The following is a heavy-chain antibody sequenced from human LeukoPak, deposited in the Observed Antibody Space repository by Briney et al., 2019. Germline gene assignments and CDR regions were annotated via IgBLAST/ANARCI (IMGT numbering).Heavy chain of an antibody. CDR3: ARDLRVGATWGTDY. D-gene: IGHD1-26*01. J-gene: IGHJ4*02. CDR1: GGSISSSSYY. CDR2: IYTSGST. Sequence: SETLSLTCTVSGGSISSSSYYWSWIRQPAGKGLEWIGRIYTSGSTNYNPSLKSRVTISVDTSKNQFSLKLSSVTAADTAVYYCARDLRVGATWGTDYWGQGTLVTVSS. V-gene: IGHV4-61*02.